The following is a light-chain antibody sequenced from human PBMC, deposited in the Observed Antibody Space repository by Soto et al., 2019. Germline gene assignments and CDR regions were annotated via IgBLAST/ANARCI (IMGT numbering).Light chain of an antibody. CDR2: DVS. V-gene: IGLV2-14*01. J-gene: IGLJ2*01. Sequence: QSALTQPASVSGSPGQSITISCTGTSSDVGGYNYVSWYQQHPGKAPKLMIYDVSNRPSGVSNRFSGSTSGNTASLTISGLQAEDEADYYCSSYTSSSTQVVFGGGTKVTVL. CDR1: SSDVGGYNY. CDR3: SSYTSSSTQVV.